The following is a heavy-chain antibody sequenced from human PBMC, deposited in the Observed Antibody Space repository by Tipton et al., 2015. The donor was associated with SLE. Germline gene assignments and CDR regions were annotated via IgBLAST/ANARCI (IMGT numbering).Heavy chain of an antibody. CDR3: ARGPPGVLEWLPPYYYYYMDV. J-gene: IGHJ6*03. D-gene: IGHD3-3*01. CDR2: IYYSGST. CDR1: GGSISSGGYD. V-gene: IGHV4-61*08. Sequence: TLSLTCTVSGGSISSGGYDWTWIRQPPGQGLEWVGYIYYSGSTNYNPSLKSRVTISVDPPKNQFTLKLSSLTAADTAVYYCARGPPGVLEWLPPYYYYYMDVWGKGTTVTVSS.